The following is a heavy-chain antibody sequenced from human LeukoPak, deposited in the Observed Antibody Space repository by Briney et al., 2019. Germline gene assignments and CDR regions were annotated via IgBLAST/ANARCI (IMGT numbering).Heavy chain of an antibody. D-gene: IGHD5-24*01. Sequence: TSETLSLTCTVSGGSFTSSSYYWGWIRQPPGKGLEWIGSIYYSGNTYYNPSLKSRVTISVATSKNQFSLKLSSVTAADTAVYYCARSADGYNYDYWGQGTLVTVSS. CDR3: ARSADGYNYDY. CDR2: IYYSGNT. V-gene: IGHV4-39*07. J-gene: IGHJ4*02. CDR1: GGSFTSSSYY.